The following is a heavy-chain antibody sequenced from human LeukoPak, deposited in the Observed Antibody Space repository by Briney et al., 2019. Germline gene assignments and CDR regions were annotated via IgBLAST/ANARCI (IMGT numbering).Heavy chain of an antibody. CDR2: ISGSRGST. V-gene: IGHV3-23*01. CDR1: GFTFSSYA. J-gene: IGHJ4*02. CDR3: AKGMGEHLWSGALDY. Sequence: PGGSLRLSCAASGFTFSSYAMSWVRQAPGKGLEWVSAISGSRGSTYYADSMKGRFTISRDNSKNTLYLQMNSLRAEDTAVYYCAKGMGEHLWSGALDYWGQGTLVTVSS. D-gene: IGHD3-10*01.